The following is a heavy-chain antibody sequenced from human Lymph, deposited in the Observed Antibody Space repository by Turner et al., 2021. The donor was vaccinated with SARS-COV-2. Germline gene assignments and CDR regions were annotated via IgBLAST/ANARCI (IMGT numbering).Heavy chain of an antibody. J-gene: IGHJ4*02. D-gene: IGHD3-10*01. CDR2: INPNSGGT. CDR1: GYTFTGYY. CDR3: ARSRDLQSMVRGVDPFDF. Sequence: QVLLVQSGAEVKKPGASVKVSCKALGYTFTGYYMPWVRQAPGQGLEWMGWINPNSGGTNYAQKFQGRVTMTRDTSISTAYMELSRLRSDDTAVYYCARSRDLQSMVRGVDPFDFWGQGTLVTVSS. V-gene: IGHV1-2*02.